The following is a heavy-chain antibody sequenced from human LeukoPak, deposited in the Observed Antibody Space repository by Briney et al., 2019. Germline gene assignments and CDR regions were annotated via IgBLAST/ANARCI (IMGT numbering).Heavy chain of an antibody. CDR1: GFRFTNYW. J-gene: IGHJ4*02. V-gene: IGHV5-51*01. CDR2: IYPHDSDT. CDR3: ARIGESPADF. Sequence: GESLKISCKGSGFRFTNYWVAWVRQMPGKGLEWMGIIYPHDSDTRYSPSFQGQVTISADKSINTAYLQWSSLRVSDSAMYFCARIGESPADFWGQGTPVTVSS.